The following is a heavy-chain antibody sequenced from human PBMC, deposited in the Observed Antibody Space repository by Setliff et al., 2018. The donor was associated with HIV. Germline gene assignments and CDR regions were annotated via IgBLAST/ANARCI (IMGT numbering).Heavy chain of an antibody. J-gene: IGHJ6*03. D-gene: IGHD7-27*01. V-gene: IGHV1-69*05. Sequence: ASVKVSCKTSGYTFTTSGISWVRQAPGQGLEWMGGIIPIFGTANYAQKFQGRVTITTDESTSTAYMELSSLRSEDTAVYYCARDRRAGVYYYTDVWGTGTTVTVSS. CDR2: IIPIFGTA. CDR1: GYTFTTSG. CDR3: ARDRRAGVYYYTDV.